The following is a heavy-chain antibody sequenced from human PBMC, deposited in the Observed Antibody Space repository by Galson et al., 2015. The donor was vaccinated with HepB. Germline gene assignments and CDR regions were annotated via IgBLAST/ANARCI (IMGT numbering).Heavy chain of an antibody. Sequence: SVKVSCKASGGTFSSYAISWVRQAPGQGLEWMGGIIPIFGTANYAQKFQGRVTITADESTSTAYMELSSLRSEDTAVYYCARGVGGYATFGGVYWGQGTLVTVSS. CDR1: GGTFSSYA. J-gene: IGHJ4*02. CDR2: IIPIFGTA. D-gene: IGHD3-16*01. V-gene: IGHV1-69*13. CDR3: ARGVGGYATFGGVY.